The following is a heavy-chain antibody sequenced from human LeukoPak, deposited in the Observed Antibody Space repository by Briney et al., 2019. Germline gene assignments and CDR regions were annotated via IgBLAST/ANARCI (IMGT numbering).Heavy chain of an antibody. D-gene: IGHD3-10*01. CDR1: GFTFSSYA. CDR3: AKPITMVRGVITPADY. V-gene: IGHV3-23*01. J-gene: IGHJ4*02. Sequence: GGSLRLSCAASGFTFSSYAMSWVRQAPGKGVEWVSAISGSGGSTYYADSVKGRFTISRDNSKNTLYLQMNSLRAEDTAVYYCAKPITMVRGVITPADYWGQGTLVTVSS. CDR2: ISGSGGST.